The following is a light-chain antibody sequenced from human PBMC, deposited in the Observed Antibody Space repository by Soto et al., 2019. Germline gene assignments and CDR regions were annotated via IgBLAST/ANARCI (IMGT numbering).Light chain of an antibody. V-gene: IGKV1-5*01. CDR1: QTISSW. Sequence: DMQMPQSPSTLSGSVGDRVTITCRASQTISSWLAWYQQNPGTAPKLLIYDASSLESGVPSRFSGSGSGTEFTLTISSLQPDAFATYYCQQYNSYRLTFGGGTKVDIK. J-gene: IGKJ4*01. CDR3: QQYNSYRLT. CDR2: DAS.